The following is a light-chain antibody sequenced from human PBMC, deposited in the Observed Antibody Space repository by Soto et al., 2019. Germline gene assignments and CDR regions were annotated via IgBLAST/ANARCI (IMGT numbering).Light chain of an antibody. J-gene: IGKJ4*01. V-gene: IGKV3-20*01. CDR3: HQYDSSPLT. CDR1: QSVSSSY. CDR2: AAS. Sequence: EIVLTQSPGTLSLSPGERATLSCRASQSVSSSYLAWYQQKPGQAPRLLIYAASSRATGIPHRFSGSGSGTDFTLTISRLEPDDFAVYYCHQYDSSPLTFGGGTKVEIK.